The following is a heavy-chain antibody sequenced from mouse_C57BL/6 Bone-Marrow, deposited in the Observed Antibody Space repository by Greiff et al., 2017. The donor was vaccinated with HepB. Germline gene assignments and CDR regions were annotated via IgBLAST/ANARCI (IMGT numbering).Heavy chain of an antibody. Sequence: EVKLQESGGGLVQPGGSLKLSCAASGFTFSDYYMYWVRQTPEKRLEWVAYISNGGGSTYYPDTVKGRFTISRDNAKNTLYLQMSRLKSEDTAMYYCARGGLDYAMDYWGQGTSVTVSS. CDR2: ISNGGGST. CDR3: ARGGLDYAMDY. D-gene: IGHD2-2*01. CDR1: GFTFSDYY. V-gene: IGHV5-12*01. J-gene: IGHJ4*01.